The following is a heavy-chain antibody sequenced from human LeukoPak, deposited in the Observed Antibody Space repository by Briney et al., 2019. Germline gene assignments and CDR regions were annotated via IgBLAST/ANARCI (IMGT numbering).Heavy chain of an antibody. Sequence: GRSLRLSCAASGFTFSSYAMHWVRQAPGKGLEWVAVISYDGSNKYYADSVKGRFTISRDNAKNSLYLQMNSLRPEDTALYYCAKDSSYYYDNSGYYAYWGQGTLVTVSS. V-gene: IGHV3-30-3*01. CDR2: ISYDGSNK. J-gene: IGHJ4*02. CDR3: AKDSSYYYDNSGYYAY. D-gene: IGHD3-22*01. CDR1: GFTFSSYA.